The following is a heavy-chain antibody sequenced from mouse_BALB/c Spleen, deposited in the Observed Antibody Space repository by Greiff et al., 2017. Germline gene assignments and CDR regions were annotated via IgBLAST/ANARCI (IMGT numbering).Heavy chain of an antibody. CDR2: INPSTGYT. Sequence: VQLQQSGAELAKPGASVKMSCKASGYTFTSYWMHWVKQRPGQGLEWIGYINPSTGYTEYNQKFKDKATLTADKSSSTAYMQLSSLTSEDSAVYYCARGYYGSSSWFAYWGQGTLVTVSA. CDR1: GYTFTSYW. CDR3: ARGYYGSSSWFAY. D-gene: IGHD1-1*01. J-gene: IGHJ3*01. V-gene: IGHV1-7*01.